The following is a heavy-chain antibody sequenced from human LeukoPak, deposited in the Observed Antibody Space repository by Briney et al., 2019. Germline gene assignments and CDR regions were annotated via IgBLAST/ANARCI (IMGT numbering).Heavy chain of an antibody. D-gene: IGHD5-12*01. CDR1: GYSFTTHD. CDR2: MNPNSGKS. CDR3: ARESGLTDNWLDS. V-gene: IGHV1-8*01. Sequence: ASVKVSCKASGYSFTTHDINWVRQSTGQGLEWMGWMNPNSGKSGYAQKFQGRVTMTRDTSISTAYMELSSLGSDDTAVYYCARESGLTDNWLDSWGQGTLVIVSS. J-gene: IGHJ5*01.